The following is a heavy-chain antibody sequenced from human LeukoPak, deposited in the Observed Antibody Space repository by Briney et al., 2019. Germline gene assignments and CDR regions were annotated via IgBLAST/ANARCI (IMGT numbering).Heavy chain of an antibody. CDR3: AKDSSRKQWLVRGTFDY. V-gene: IGHV3-23*01. CDR2: ISGSGGST. Sequence: GGSLRLSCAASGFTFSSYGMSWVRQAPGKGLEWVSAISGSGGSTYYADSVKGRFTISRDNSKNTLYLQMNSLRAEDTAVYYCAKDSSRKQWLVRGTFDYWGQGTLVTVSS. CDR1: GFTFSSYG. J-gene: IGHJ4*02. D-gene: IGHD6-19*01.